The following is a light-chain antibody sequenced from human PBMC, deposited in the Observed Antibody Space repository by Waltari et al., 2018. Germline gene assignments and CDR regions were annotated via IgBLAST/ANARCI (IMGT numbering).Light chain of an antibody. J-gene: IGKJ1*01. CDR3: QQYNSFFRT. CDR1: QSISGW. CDR2: ESS. V-gene: IGKV1-5*01. Sequence: DIQMTQTPSTLSASVGDRVTITCRASQSISGWFAWYQQKPGKAPKLRIFESSKLEMGVPSRFSGSGFGTEFALALSGLQPDDFATYFCQQYNSFFRTFGQGTKVEIK.